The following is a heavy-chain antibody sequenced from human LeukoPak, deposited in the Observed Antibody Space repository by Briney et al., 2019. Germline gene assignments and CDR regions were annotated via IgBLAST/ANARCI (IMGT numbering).Heavy chain of an antibody. D-gene: IGHD1-26*01. J-gene: IGHJ4*02. CDR2: ISNDGQKI. V-gene: IGHV3-48*03. CDR1: RFTFSGYE. CDR3: ARSGNFYVTDFDS. Sequence: GGSLRLSCVGSRFTFSGYEMNWVRQAPGKGLEGVSHISNDGQKIYSVDSVKGRFTISRDNAKNSVFLQMNSVTAEDTAFYCCARSGNFYVTDFDSWGKGTLVTVSS.